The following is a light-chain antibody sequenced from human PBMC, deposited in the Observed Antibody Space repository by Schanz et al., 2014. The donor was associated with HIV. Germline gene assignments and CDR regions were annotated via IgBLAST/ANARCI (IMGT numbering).Light chain of an antibody. CDR1: SSNIGNNY. J-gene: IGLJ2*01. V-gene: IGLV1-47*02. Sequence: QSVLTQPPSVSAAPGQKATISCSGSSSNIGNNYVSWYQQLPGSAPKLLIYYDNQRPSGVPDRFSGSKSGTSASLAISGLQSEDEADYYCAAWDDSLTCVVFGGGTKLTVL. CDR2: YDN. CDR3: AAWDDSLTCVV.